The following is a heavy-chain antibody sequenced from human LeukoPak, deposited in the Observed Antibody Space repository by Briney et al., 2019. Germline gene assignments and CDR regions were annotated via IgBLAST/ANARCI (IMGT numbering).Heavy chain of an antibody. Sequence: AGESLKIFCKGSGYSFTSYWIGWVRQMPGKGLEWMGIIYPGDSDTRYSPSFQGQVTISADKSISTAYLQWGSLKASDTAMYYCATRLIRKPPHAFDIWGQGTMVTVSS. D-gene: IGHD1-14*01. CDR3: ATRLIRKPPHAFDI. CDR1: GYSFTSYW. J-gene: IGHJ3*02. CDR2: IYPGDSDT. V-gene: IGHV5-51*01.